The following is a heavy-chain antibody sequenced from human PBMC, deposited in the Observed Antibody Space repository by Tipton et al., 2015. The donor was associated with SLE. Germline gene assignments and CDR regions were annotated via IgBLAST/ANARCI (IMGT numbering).Heavy chain of an antibody. D-gene: IGHD6-19*01. Sequence: GSLRLSCAASGFTFSGYWMSWVRQPPGKGLEWVANINQDGSEKYYVDSVKGRFTISRDNARNSLDLEMNILRPDDTALYYGVKGRWKWLAESFDYWGQGTPVSVSS. J-gene: IGHJ4*02. CDR3: VKGRWKWLAESFDY. CDR1: GFTFSGYW. CDR2: INQDGSEK. V-gene: IGHV3-7*03.